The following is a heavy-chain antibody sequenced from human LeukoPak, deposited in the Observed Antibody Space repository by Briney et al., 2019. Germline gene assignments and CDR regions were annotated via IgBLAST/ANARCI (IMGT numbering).Heavy chain of an antibody. J-gene: IGHJ5*02. CDR1: GYTFTGYY. CDR2: INPNSGGT. CDR3: ARDTAMVTGNWFDP. V-gene: IGHV1-2*02. D-gene: IGHD5-18*01. Sequence: ASVKVSCKASGYTFTGYYMHWVRQAPGQGLEWMGWINPNSGGTNYAQKLQGRVTMTRDTYISTAYMELSRLRSDDTAVYYCARDTAMVTGNWFDPWGQGTLVTVSS.